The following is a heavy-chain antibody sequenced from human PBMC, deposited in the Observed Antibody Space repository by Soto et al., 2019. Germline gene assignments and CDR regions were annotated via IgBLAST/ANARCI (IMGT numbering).Heavy chain of an antibody. D-gene: IGHD3-10*01. CDR2: IYYSGRT. Sequence: SETLSLTCTVSGGSLSSSNYFWGWIRPPPGEGLEGIGRIYYSGRTYHNPSLKSRATISVDTSKNQFSLKLSSVTAADTAVYYCARLGQLLWFGELSSDAFDIWGQGTMVTVSS. V-gene: IGHV4-39*01. J-gene: IGHJ3*02. CDR1: GGSLSSSNYF. CDR3: ARLGQLLWFGELSSDAFDI.